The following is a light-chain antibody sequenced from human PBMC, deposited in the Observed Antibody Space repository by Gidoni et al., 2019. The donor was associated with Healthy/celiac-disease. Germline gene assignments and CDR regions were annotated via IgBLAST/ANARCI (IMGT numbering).Light chain of an antibody. CDR2: DAA. CDR3: QQRSNCPRA. V-gene: IGKV3-11*01. CDR1: QSVSSY. Sequence: IVLTQSPATLSLSPGERATLSCRASQSVSSYLAWYHQKPGQAPRLLIYDAANGATGIPARFSGSGSGTDFTRTISSLEPEDLAVYYCQQRSNCPRAFGGGTKVEIK. J-gene: IGKJ4*01.